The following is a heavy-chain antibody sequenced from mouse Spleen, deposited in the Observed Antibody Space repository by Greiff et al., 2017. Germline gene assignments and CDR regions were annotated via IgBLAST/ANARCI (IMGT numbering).Heavy chain of an antibody. CDR2: ISSGSSTI. J-gene: IGHJ2*01. Sequence: EVQLVESGGGLVKPGGSLKLSCAASGFTFSDYGMHWVRQAPEKGLEWVAYISSGSSTIYYADTVKGRFTISRDNAKNTLFLQMTSLRSEDTAMYYCARSHYRYSFDYWGQGTTLTVSS. CDR1: GFTFSDYG. CDR3: ARSHYRYSFDY. V-gene: IGHV5-17*01. D-gene: IGHD2-14*01.